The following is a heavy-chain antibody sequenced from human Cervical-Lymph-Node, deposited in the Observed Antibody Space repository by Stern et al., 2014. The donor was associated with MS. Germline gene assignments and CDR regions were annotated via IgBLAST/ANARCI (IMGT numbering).Heavy chain of an antibody. J-gene: IGHJ6*02. CDR3: ARKLVGRTGGMDV. CDR2: IGWEDDK. Sequence: QVPLRESGPALVKPTQTLTLTCSFSGFSLNTSAVCVSWLRPPPGKALDWLALIGWEDDKFYSASLKTRLTISKYTSKNQVVLTMTNMDPADASSCYCARKLVGRTGGMDVWGQGTTVTVSS. CDR1: GFSLNTSAVC. V-gene: IGHV2-70*01. D-gene: IGHD2-21*01.